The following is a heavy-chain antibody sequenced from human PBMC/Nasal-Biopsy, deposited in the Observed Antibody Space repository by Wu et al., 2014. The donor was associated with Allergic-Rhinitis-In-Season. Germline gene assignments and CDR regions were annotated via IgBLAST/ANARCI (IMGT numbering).Heavy chain of an antibody. D-gene: IGHD6-13*01. CDR2: ISSSSSYI. V-gene: IGHV3-21*01. CDR1: GFTFSSYS. CDR3: ARGPFAGVAAAGEEYVMDV. Sequence: LRLSCAASGFTFSSYSMNWVRQAPGKGLEWVSSISSSSSYIYYADSVKGRFTISRDNSKNTLYLQMNSLRAEDTAVYYCARGPFAGVAAAGEEYVMDVWGQGTTVTVSS. J-gene: IGHJ6*02.